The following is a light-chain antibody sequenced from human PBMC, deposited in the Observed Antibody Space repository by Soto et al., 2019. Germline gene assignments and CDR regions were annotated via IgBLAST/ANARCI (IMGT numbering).Light chain of an antibody. Sequence: DIQLTQSPSPLSASVRDRVAITCLASQSISTYLNWYQQKPGKAPKVLIYAASNLQSGVPPRFSGSGSGTDFTLTISSLQPEDVATYFCQQSYRTPITFGQGTRLEIK. CDR3: QQSYRTPIT. J-gene: IGKJ5*01. V-gene: IGKV1-39*01. CDR1: QSISTY. CDR2: AAS.